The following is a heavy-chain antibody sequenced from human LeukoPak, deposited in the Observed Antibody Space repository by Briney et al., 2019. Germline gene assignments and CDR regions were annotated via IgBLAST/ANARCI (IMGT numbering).Heavy chain of an antibody. V-gene: IGHV4-31*03. CDR3: AREKRAFDP. Sequence: SETLSLTCTVSGGSISSSSYSWGWIRQHPGKGLEWIGYIYYSGSTYYNPSLKSRVTISVDTSKNQFSLKLSSVTAADTAVYYCAREKRAFDPWGQGTLVTVSS. CDR2: IYYSGST. J-gene: IGHJ5*02. CDR1: GGSISSSSYS.